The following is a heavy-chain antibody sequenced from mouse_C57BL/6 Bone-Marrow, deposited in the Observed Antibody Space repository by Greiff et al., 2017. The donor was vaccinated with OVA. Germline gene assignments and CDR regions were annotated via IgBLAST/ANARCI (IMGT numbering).Heavy chain of an antibody. Sequence: QVQLKQPGAELVKPGASVKLSCKASGYTFTSYWMHWVKQRPGRGLEWIGRIDPNSGGTKYNEKFKSKATLTVDKPSSTAYMQLSSLTSEDSAVYYCARSRGHYYGSIFDYWGQGTTLTVSS. J-gene: IGHJ2*01. CDR1: GYTFTSYW. V-gene: IGHV1-72*01. CDR2: IDPNSGGT. D-gene: IGHD1-1*01. CDR3: ARSRGHYYGSIFDY.